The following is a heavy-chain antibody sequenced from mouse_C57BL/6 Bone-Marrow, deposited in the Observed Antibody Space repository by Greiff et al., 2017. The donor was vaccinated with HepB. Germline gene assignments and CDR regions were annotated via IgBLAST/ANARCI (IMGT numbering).Heavy chain of an antibody. CDR1: GYTFTDYE. V-gene: IGHV1-15*01. CDR3: TRWGSNYTYYYAMDY. CDR2: IDPETGGT. D-gene: IGHD2-5*01. Sequence: QVQLQQSGAELVRPGASVTLSCKASGYTFTDYEMHWVKQTPVHGLEWIGAIDPETGGTAYNQKFKGKAILTADKSSSTAYMELRSLTSEDSAVYYCTRWGSNYTYYYAMDYWGQGTSVTVSS. J-gene: IGHJ4*01.